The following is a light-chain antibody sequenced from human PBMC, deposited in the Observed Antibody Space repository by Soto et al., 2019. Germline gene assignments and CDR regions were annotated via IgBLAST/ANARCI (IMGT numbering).Light chain of an antibody. CDR2: DAS. V-gene: IGKV3-11*01. CDR3: QQRSNWPPIT. Sequence: EVVMTPSPANLSLAQGAGATLSYWASQPVSDKLAWYQQKPGQAPRLLIYDASNRATGIPARFSGSGSGTDFTLTIDNLEPGDFAVYYCQQRSNWPPITFGQGTRLEIK. CDR1: QPVSDK. J-gene: IGKJ5*01.